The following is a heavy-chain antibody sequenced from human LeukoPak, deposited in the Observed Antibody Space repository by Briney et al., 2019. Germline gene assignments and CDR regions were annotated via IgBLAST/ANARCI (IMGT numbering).Heavy chain of an antibody. D-gene: IGHD3-22*01. V-gene: IGHV4-34*01. CDR3: ARDSSGYFVRENWFDP. CDR2: INHSGST. Sequence: PSETLSLTCAVYGGSFSGYYWSWIRQPPGKGLEWIGEINHSGSTNYNPSLKSRVTISVDTSKNQFSLKLSSVTAADTAVYYCARDSSGYFVRENWFDPWGQGTLVTVSS. J-gene: IGHJ5*02. CDR1: GGSFSGYY.